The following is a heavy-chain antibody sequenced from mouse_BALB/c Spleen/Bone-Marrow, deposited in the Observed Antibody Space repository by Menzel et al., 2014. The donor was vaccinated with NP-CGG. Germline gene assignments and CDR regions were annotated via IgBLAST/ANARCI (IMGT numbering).Heavy chain of an antibody. Sequence: VQLQQSGAELVKPGASVKLSCTASGFNIKDTYMHWVKQRPEQGLEWIGRIDPANGNTKYDPKFQGKATITADTSSNTADLQHSSLTSEDTAVYYCARNGNYVYYYAMDYWGQGTSVTVSS. J-gene: IGHJ4*01. D-gene: IGHD2-1*01. V-gene: IGHV14-3*02. CDR1: GFNIKDTY. CDR3: ARNGNYVYYYAMDY. CDR2: IDPANGNT.